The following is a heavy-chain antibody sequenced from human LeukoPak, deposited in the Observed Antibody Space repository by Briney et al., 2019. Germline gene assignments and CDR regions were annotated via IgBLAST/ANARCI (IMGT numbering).Heavy chain of an antibody. V-gene: IGHV4-34*01. D-gene: IGHD1-14*01. Sequence: SETLSLTCTVSGGSISSYYWSWIRQPPGKGLQRIGEINHGGSTNYNPSLKSRVTISVDTSKNQFSLKLSFVTAADTAVYYCARAGRNGRFDPWGQGTLVTVSS. CDR2: INHGGST. CDR3: ARAGRNGRFDP. CDR1: GGSISSYY. J-gene: IGHJ5*02.